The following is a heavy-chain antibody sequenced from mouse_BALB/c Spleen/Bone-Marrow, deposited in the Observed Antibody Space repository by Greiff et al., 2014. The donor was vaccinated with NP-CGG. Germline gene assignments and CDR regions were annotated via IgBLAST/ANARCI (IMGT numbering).Heavy chain of an antibody. CDR2: IDPANGNT. D-gene: IGHD1-1*01. Sequence: VQLKQSGAELVKPGASVKLSCTASGFNIKDTYMHWVKQRPEQGLEWIGRIDPANGNTKYDPKFQGKATITADTSSSTAYLQLSSLTSEDTAVYYCAPYYYGSSLFAYWGQGTLVTVSA. V-gene: IGHV14-3*02. CDR1: GFNIKDTY. J-gene: IGHJ3*01. CDR3: APYYYGSSLFAY.